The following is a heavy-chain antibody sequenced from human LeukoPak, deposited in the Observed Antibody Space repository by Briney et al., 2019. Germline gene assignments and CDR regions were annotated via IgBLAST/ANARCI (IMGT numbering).Heavy chain of an antibody. CDR2: ISYDGSNK. V-gene: IGHV3-30*01. D-gene: IGHD6-13*01. J-gene: IGHJ4*02. Sequence: PGRSLRLYCAASGFTFSSYAMHWVRQAPGKGLEGVAVISYDGSNKYYADSVKGRFTISRDNSKNTLYLEMISLRAEDTAVYYCARGGQQLVLDYWGQGTLVTVSS. CDR1: GFTFSSYA. CDR3: ARGGQQLVLDY.